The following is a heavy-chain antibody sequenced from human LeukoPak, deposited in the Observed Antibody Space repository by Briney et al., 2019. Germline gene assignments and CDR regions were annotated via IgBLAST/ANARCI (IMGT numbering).Heavy chain of an antibody. D-gene: IGHD3-16*01. V-gene: IGHV3-30-3*01. J-gene: IGHJ3*02. CDR3: ARASIMITFGGVSSAFDI. Sequence: GGSLRLSCAASGFTFSSYAMHWVRQAPGKGLEWVAVISYDGSNKYYADSVKGRFTISRDNSKNTLYLQMNSLRAEDTAVYYCARASIMITFGGVSSAFDIWGQGTMATVSS. CDR2: ISYDGSNK. CDR1: GFTFSSYA.